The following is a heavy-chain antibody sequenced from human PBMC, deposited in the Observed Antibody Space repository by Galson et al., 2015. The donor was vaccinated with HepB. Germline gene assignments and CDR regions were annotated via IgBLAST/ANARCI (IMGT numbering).Heavy chain of an antibody. D-gene: IGHD6-13*01. Sequence: SVKVSCKASGYTFSNYAMNWVRQAPGQGLEWMGWINTNTGNPTYAQGFTGRFVFSLDTSVSTAYLQISSLKAEDTAVYYCANRWYVLPDYYYGMDVWGQGTTVTVSS. CDR3: ANRWYVLPDYYYGMDV. CDR1: GYTFSNYA. V-gene: IGHV7-4-1*02. CDR2: INTNTGNP. J-gene: IGHJ6*02.